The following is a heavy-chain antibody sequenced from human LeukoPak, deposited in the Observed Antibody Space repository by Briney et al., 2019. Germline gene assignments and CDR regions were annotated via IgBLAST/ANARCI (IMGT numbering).Heavy chain of an antibody. CDR3: ARTTSISWSMVGFDY. D-gene: IGHD6-13*01. CDR1: GFTFSDYS. J-gene: IGHJ4*02. Sequence: PGGSLRLSCAASGFTFSDYSMNWVRQAPGKGLEWVSYISSSSTIYHADSVKGRFTISRDNAKNSLYLQMNSLRAEDTAVYYCARTTSISWSMVGFDYWGQGTLVTVSS. CDR2: ISSSSTI. V-gene: IGHV3-69-1*01.